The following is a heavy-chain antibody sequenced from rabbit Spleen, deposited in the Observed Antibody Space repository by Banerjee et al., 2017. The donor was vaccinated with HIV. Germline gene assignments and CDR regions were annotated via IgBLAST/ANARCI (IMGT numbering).Heavy chain of an antibody. CDR3: ARDTGTSFSTHGMDL. J-gene: IGHJ6*01. CDR1: GFTISSSYY. D-gene: IGHD7-1*01. V-gene: IGHV1S40*01. Sequence: QSLEESGGDLVQPEGSLTLTCTASGFTISSSYYMCWVRQAPGKGLEWIACIDTGSSGFTYFASWAKGRFTISKTSSTTVTLQMTSLTAADTATYFCARDTGTSFSTHGMDLWGPGTLVTVS. CDR2: IDTGSSGFT.